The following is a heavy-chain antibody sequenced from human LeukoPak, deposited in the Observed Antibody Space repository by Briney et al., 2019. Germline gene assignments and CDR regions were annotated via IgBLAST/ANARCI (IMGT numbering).Heavy chain of an antibody. Sequence: SETLSLTCAVYGGSFSGYYWSWIRQPPGKGLEWIGEINHSGSTNYNPSLKSRVTISVDTSKNQFSLKLSSVTAADTAVYYCASTPTLYCSSTSCVDYWGQGTLVTVSS. CDR3: ASTPTLYCSSTSCVDY. CDR1: GGSFSGYY. CDR2: INHSGST. D-gene: IGHD2-2*01. V-gene: IGHV4-34*01. J-gene: IGHJ4*02.